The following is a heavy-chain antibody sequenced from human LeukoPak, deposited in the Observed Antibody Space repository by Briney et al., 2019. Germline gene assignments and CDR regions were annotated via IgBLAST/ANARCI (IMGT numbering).Heavy chain of an antibody. Sequence: GGSLRLPCAASGFTFSDYYMSWIRQAPGKGLEWVSYISSSGSTIYYADSVKGRFTISRDNAKNSLYLQMNSLRAEDTAVYYCASTVRPYYYDSSGYPFDYWGXGTLVTVSS. CDR1: GFTFSDYY. CDR3: ASTVRPYYYDSSGYPFDY. CDR2: ISSSGSTI. J-gene: IGHJ4*01. V-gene: IGHV3-11*01. D-gene: IGHD3-22*01.